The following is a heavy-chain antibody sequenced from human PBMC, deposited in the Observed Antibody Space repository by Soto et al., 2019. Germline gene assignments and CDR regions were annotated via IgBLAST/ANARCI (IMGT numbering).Heavy chain of an antibody. D-gene: IGHD4-17*01. V-gene: IGHV3-23*01. J-gene: IGHJ2*01. CDR2: ISASGDAT. Sequence: EVQLLESGGGLVQPGGSLRLSCAASGFTFSSYAMAWVRQAPGKGLDWVSGISASGDATYYADSVKGRVTISRDNSQNTLYLQMSSLRAEDTAVYYCAKSYYGGNTGYFDLWGRGTLATVSS. CDR3: AKSYYGGNTGYFDL. CDR1: GFTFSSYA.